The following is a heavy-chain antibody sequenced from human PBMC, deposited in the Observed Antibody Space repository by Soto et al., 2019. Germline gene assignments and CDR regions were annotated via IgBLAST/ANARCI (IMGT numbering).Heavy chain of an antibody. CDR1: GGTFRTYA. J-gene: IGHJ6*02. Sequence: QVQLLQSGAEVKKPGSSVRVSCEASGGTFRTYAISWVRQAPGQGLEWMGEIIPIFGSVNYAHKFLGRVTIAADESTTTVYMDLRSLRSKDTAVYYCAKGAVAGTPTSYYYYGMDVWGQGTTVTVSS. CDR2: IIPIFGSV. V-gene: IGHV1-69*12. D-gene: IGHD6-19*01. CDR3: AKGAVAGTPTSYYYYGMDV.